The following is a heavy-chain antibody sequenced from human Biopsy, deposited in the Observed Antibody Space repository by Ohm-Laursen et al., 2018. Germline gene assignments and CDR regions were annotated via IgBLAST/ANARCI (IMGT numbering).Heavy chain of an antibody. D-gene: IGHD3-22*01. Sequence: GSLRLSCVASGFTFSSYAMSWVRQAPGKGLEWVSAITSSGDTTYYSDSVKGRFTISRDSSKNTLHLQMNSLRAEDTAVYYCAKDQGYYYDKSVYYYFDYWGQGTLVTVSS. V-gene: IGHV3-23*01. CDR1: GFTFSSYA. J-gene: IGHJ4*02. CDR2: ITSSGDTT. CDR3: AKDQGYYYDKSVYYYFDY.